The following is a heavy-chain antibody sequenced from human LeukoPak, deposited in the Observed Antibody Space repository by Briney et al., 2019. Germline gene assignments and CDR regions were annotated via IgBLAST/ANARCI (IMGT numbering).Heavy chain of an antibody. CDR2: IYYSGST. D-gene: IGHD3-3*01. J-gene: IGHJ3*02. CDR3: ARATYYDFWSGSANAFDI. V-gene: IGHV4-59*12. Sequence: PSETLSPTCTVSGGSISSYYWSWIRQPPGKGLEWIGYIYYSGSTNYNPSLKSRVTISVDTSKNQFSLKLSSVTAADTAVYYCARATYYDFWSGSANAFDIWGQGTMVTVSS. CDR1: GGSISSYY.